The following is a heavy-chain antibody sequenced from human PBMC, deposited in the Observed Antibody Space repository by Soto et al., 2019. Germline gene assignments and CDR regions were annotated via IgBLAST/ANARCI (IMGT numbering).Heavy chain of an antibody. CDR1: GFSFGSYA. J-gene: IGHJ4*02. CDR3: ARWSYLDY. V-gene: IGHV3-23*01. D-gene: IGHD3-3*01. CDR2: ISGSDGKT. Sequence: LRLSCTASGFSFGSYALSWVRQAPGKGLEWVSTISGSDGKTFYADSVKGRFSISRDTSQSTLYLQMNSLRADDTAMYYCARWSYLDYWGQGTRVTVSS.